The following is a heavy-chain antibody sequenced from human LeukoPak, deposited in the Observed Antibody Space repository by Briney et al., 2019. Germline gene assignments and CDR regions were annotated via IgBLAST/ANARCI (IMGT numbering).Heavy chain of an antibody. V-gene: IGHV3-74*01. CDR1: GFSFSTHW. Sequence: LSGGSLRLSCGASGFSFSTHWMHWVRQAPRKGLVYVAQINSDGSATAYADSVKGRFTISRDNAKNTLYLEMISLRAEDAAVYYCGSLTVVAKDHWGQGTLVTVSS. D-gene: IGHD3-22*01. CDR2: INSDGSAT. J-gene: IGHJ4*02. CDR3: GSLTVVAKDH.